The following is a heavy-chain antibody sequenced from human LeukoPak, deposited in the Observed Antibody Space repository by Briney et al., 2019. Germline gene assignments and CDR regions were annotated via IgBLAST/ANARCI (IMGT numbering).Heavy chain of an antibody. V-gene: IGHV3-48*01. CDR1: GFSISIFS. J-gene: IGHJ1*01. D-gene: IGHD2-15*01. CDR2: ISHDGSTA. CDR3: ARTTGYCSGGNCYRYFQK. Sequence: GGSLRLSCAASGFSISIFSMDWVRQTPGKGLEWISYISHDGSTAYYADSVKGRFTISRDNAENSLFLQMNSLRVEDTAVYYCARTTGYCSGGNCYRYFQKWGQGTLVSVSS.